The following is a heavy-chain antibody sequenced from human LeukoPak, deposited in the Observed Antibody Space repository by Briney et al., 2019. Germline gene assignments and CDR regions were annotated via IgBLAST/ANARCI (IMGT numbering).Heavy chain of an antibody. D-gene: IGHD3-16*02. Sequence: PGGSLRLSCAASGFTFSSYAMSWVRQAPGKGLEWVSAISGSGGSTYYADSVKGRFTISRDNSKNTLYLQMNSLRAEDTAVYYCAKDRSGYDYVWGSYRFDYFDYWGQGTLVTVSS. CDR2: ISGSGGST. CDR1: GFTFSSYA. CDR3: AKDRSGYDYVWGSYRFDYFDY. V-gene: IGHV3-23*01. J-gene: IGHJ4*02.